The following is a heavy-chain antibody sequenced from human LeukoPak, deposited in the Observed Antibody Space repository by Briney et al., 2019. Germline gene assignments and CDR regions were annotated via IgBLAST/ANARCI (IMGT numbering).Heavy chain of an antibody. D-gene: IGHD3-10*01. CDR2: ISGYNGNT. J-gene: IGHJ6*04. CDR1: GYSFTRYG. V-gene: IGHV1-18*01. CDR3: ARDGAYYYGSGRRSPVSGDV. Sequence: ASVKVSCKASGYSFTRYGISWVRQAPGQGLEWMGWISGYNGNTNYAQKRRGRVTMTTDTSTSTAYMELRSLRSDDTAVYYCARDGAYYYGSGRRSPVSGDVWGKGTTVTVSS.